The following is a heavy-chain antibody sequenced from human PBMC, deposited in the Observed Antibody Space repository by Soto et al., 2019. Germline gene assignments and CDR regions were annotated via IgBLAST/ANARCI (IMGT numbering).Heavy chain of an antibody. D-gene: IGHD2-15*01. CDR3: ARDGPYCGFGSCYCIDD. CDR2: ISGSGGST. J-gene: IGHJ4*01. CDR1: GFTFSSYA. Sequence: GGSLRLSCAASGFTFSSYAMSWVRQAPGKGLEWVSAISGSGGSTYYADSVKGRFTITRDNSKNTLYLQMNSLRAEDTAVYYCARDGPYCGFGSCYCIDDWGQGTMVTVSS. V-gene: IGHV3-23*01.